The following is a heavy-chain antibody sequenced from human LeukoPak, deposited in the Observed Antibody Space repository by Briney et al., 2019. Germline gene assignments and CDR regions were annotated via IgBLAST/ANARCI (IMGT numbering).Heavy chain of an antibody. CDR1: GGSFSGYY. V-gene: IGHV3-7*01. Sequence: ETLSLTCAVYGGSFSGYYWSWVRQAPGKGLEWVANIKQDGSEKYYVDSVKGRFTISRDNAKNSLYLQMNSLRAEDTAVYYCAREYGDYDLFDYWGQGTLVTVSS. J-gene: IGHJ4*02. CDR3: AREYGDYDLFDY. CDR2: IKQDGSEK. D-gene: IGHD4-17*01.